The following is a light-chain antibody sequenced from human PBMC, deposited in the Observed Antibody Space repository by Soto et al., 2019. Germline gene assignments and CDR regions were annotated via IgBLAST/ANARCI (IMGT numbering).Light chain of an antibody. CDR1: QRVSSN. CDR2: GAS. V-gene: IGKV3-15*01. CDR3: QQYNNWPIT. J-gene: IGKJ5*01. Sequence: EIVLTQSPGTLSLSPGERAPLSCRASQRVSSNLAWYQQKPGQAPRLLIYGASTRATGIPARFSGSGSGTEFTLTISSLQSEDFEVYYCQQYNNWPITFGQGTRLEIK.